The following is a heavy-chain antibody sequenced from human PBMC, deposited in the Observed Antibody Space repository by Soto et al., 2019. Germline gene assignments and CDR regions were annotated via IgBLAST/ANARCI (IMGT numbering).Heavy chain of an antibody. CDR2: IIPILGIG. CDR1: GGTFSNYT. D-gene: IGHD2-21*01. Sequence: QVQLVQSGAEVKKPGSSVKVSCKASGGTFSNYTVSWVRQAPGQGLEWMGRIIPILGIGNYAQKFQGRVTIIADRSTSTAYMELSSLRSEDTAIYFCAREVAVGDHDAVDIWGQGTTVTVAS. CDR3: AREVAVGDHDAVDI. V-gene: IGHV1-69*08. J-gene: IGHJ3*02.